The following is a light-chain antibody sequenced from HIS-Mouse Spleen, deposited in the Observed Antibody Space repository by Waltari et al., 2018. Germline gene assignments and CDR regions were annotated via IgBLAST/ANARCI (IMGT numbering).Light chain of an antibody. V-gene: IGLV2-23*01. CDR2: EGS. CDR3: CSYAGSRV. CDR1: SSAVGSYNL. J-gene: IGLJ3*02. Sequence: QSALTQPASVSGSPGHSIPISCTGTSSAVGSYNLVSWYQQHPGKAPKLMIYEGSKRPSGVSNRFAGSKSGNTASLTISGLQAEDEADYYCCSYAGSRVFGGGTKLTVL.